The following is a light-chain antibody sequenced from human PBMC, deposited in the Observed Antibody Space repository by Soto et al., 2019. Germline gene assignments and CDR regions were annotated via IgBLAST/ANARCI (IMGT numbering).Light chain of an antibody. CDR3: QQYQNWYT. V-gene: IGKV3-15*01. Sequence: EIVMTQSPAALSVSPGERATLSCRASQSVSSKLAWYQQGRGQAPRLLIYGASTRATDIPARFSGSGSGTEFTLTISSLQSEDFAVYYCQQYQNWYTFGQGTKLEIK. CDR1: QSVSSK. CDR2: GAS. J-gene: IGKJ2*01.